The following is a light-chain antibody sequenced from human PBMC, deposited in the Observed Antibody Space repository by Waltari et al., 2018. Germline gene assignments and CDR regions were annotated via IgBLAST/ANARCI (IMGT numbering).Light chain of an antibody. CDR2: DVS. CDR1: SSDVGCSNH. J-gene: IGLJ3*02. CDR3: SSYTSSSTWV. V-gene: IGLV2-14*01. Sequence: QSALTQPASVSGSPGQSITISCTGTSSDVGCSNHVSWYQQHPGKAPKLMIYDVSNRPSGVSNRFSGSKSGNTASLTISGLQAEDEADYYCSSYTSSSTWVFGGGTKLTVL.